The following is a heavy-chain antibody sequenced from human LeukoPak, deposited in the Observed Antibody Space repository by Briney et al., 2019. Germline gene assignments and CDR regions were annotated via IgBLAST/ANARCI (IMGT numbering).Heavy chain of an antibody. CDR2: ISGSGGST. D-gene: IGHD4-11*01. CDR3: ARGRKIYSNSVFDY. V-gene: IGHV3-23*01. J-gene: IGHJ4*02. Sequence: GGSLRLSCAASGFTFSSYAMSWVRQAPGKGLEWVSAISGSGGSTYYADSVKGRFTISRDNAKNSLYLQMNSLRAEDTALYYCARGRKIYSNSVFDYWGQGTLVTVSS. CDR1: GFTFSSYA.